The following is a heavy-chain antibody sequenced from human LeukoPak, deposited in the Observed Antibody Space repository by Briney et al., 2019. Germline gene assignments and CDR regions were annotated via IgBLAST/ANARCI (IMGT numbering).Heavy chain of an antibody. CDR2: ISSSSSYI. J-gene: IGHJ5*02. V-gene: IGHV3-21*01. D-gene: IGHD6-13*01. CDR1: GFTFSSYS. Sequence: GGSLRLSCAASGFTFSSYSMNWVRQAPGKGLEWVSSISSSSSYIYYADSVKGRFTISRDNAKNSLYLQMNSLRAEDTAVYYCARGPSIAAAATSWFDPWGQGTLVTVSS. CDR3: ARGPSIAAAATSWFDP.